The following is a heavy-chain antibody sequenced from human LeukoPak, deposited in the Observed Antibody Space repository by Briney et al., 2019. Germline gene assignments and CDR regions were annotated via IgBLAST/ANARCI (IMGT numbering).Heavy chain of an antibody. V-gene: IGHV4-30-4*08. D-gene: IGHD3-16*02. CDR1: GASISTGDYY. CDR3: ARGPNYVWGSYRYFDY. Sequence: PSETLSLTCTVSGASISTGDYYWSWIRQPPGKGLEWIGYIYYSGSTYNDPSLKSRVSMSVDTSKNQFSLKLNSVTAEDTAVYYCARGPNYVWGSYRYFDYWGQGTQVTVSS. J-gene: IGHJ4*02. CDR2: IYYSGST.